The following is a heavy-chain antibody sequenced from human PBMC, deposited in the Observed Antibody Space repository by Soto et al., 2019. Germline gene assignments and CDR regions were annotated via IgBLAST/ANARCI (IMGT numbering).Heavy chain of an antibody. Sequence: ASVKVSCKASGYTFSNFAMHWVRQAPGQRLEWMGWINPGNWNTKYSQKFQGRVTITRNTSISTAYMELSSLRSEDTAVYYCARAPIVLVPAAGYGDYYYYGMAVWGRGTTVTVSS. J-gene: IGHJ6*02. CDR3: ARAPIVLVPAAGYGDYYYYGMAV. CDR2: INPGNWNT. D-gene: IGHD2-2*01. CDR1: GYTFSNFA. V-gene: IGHV1-3*01.